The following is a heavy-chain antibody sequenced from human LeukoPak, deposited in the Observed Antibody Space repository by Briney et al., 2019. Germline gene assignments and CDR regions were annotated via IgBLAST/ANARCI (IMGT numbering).Heavy chain of an antibody. CDR2: ISGSGFTI. J-gene: IGHJ6*03. Sequence: GGSLRLSCAASGFTFSTYWMSWVRQAPGKGLEWISYISGSGFTIHYADSVKRRFTISRDNAKNSLYLQMNSLRAEDTAVYYCARGVPKTSYYYYYMDVWGKGTTVTVSS. V-gene: IGHV3-48*01. CDR1: GFTFSTYW. CDR3: ARGVPKTSYYYYYMDV. D-gene: IGHD4-11*01.